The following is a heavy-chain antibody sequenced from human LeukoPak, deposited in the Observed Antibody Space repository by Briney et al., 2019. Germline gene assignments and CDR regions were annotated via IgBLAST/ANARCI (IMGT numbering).Heavy chain of an antibody. CDR2: INPSGGST. J-gene: IGHJ4*02. CDR3: ARDQRNLFDY. Sequence: HXVXQXXGXXXEWMGIINPSGGSTSYAQKFQGRVTMTRDTSTSTVYMELSSLRSEDTAVYYCARDQRNLFDYWGQGTLVTVSS. D-gene: IGHD1-14*01. V-gene: IGHV1-46*01.